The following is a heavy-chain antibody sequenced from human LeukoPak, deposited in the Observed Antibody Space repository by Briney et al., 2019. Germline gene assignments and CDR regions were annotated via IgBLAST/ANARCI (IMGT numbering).Heavy chain of an antibody. V-gene: IGHV3-53*01. CDR3: ASLGYCSSTSCYRGDY. D-gene: IGHD2-2*02. CDR1: GFTVSSNY. J-gene: IGHJ4*02. Sequence: GGSLRLFCAASGFTVSSNYMSWVRQAPGKGLEWVSVIYSGGSTYYADSVKGRFTISRDNSKNTLYLQMNSLRAEDTAVYYCASLGYCSSTSCYRGDYWGQGTLVTVSS. CDR2: IYSGGST.